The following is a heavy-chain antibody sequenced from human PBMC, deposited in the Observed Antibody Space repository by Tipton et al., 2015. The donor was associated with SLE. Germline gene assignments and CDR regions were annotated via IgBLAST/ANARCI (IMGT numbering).Heavy chain of an antibody. CDR1: GFSLGTYT. D-gene: IGHD3-10*01. CDR2: ITGRSTTI. Sequence: GSLRLSCAASGFSLGTYTMNWVRQAPGKGLEWLSYITGRSTTIFYADSVRGRFTISRDNGRNSLYLQMNSLGVEDTAVYFCVREDYYGSGGMDLWGQGTLVTVSS. V-gene: IGHV3-48*01. CDR3: VREDYYGSGGMDL. J-gene: IGHJ5*02.